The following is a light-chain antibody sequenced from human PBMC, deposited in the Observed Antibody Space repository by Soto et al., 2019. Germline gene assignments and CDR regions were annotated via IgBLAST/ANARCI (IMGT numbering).Light chain of an antibody. CDR2: DTS. CDR3: LLSYSEARKVA. J-gene: IGLJ2*01. V-gene: IGLV7-46*01. Sequence: QDVVTQEPSLTVSPGGTVTLTCGSSTGAVTSGHYPYWFQRKPGQAPKTLIDDTSNKRSWTPARFSGSLLGGKAALTLSGAQPEDEADYYCLLSYSEARKVAFGGGTKLTVL. CDR1: TGAVTSGHY.